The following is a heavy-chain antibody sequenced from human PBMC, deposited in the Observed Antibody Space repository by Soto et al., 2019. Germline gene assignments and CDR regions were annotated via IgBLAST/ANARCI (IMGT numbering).Heavy chain of an antibody. V-gene: IGHV3-23*01. CDR1: GFTFSSYA. D-gene: IGHD3-3*01. J-gene: IGHJ6*02. CDR2: ISGSGGST. CDR3: AKDSRRADFWSGYYTGDYYYYYGMDV. Sequence: GGSLRLSCAASGFTFSSYAMSWVRQAPGKGLEWVSAISGSGGSTYYADSVKGRFTISRDNSKNTRYLQMNSLKAEDTAIYYWAKDSRRADFWSGYYTGDYYYYYGMDVWGQGTTVTVSS.